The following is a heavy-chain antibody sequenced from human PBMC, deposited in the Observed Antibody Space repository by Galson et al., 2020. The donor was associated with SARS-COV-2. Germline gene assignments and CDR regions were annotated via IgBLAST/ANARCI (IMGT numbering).Heavy chain of an antibody. V-gene: IGHV4-39*01. CDR3: ARLKWVGEQPPPPYYDSSGYPDY. J-gene: IGHJ4*02. CDR1: GGSISSSSYY. D-gene: IGHD3-22*01. CDR2: IYYSGST. Sequence: SETLSLTCTVSGGSISSSSYYWGWIRQPPGKGLEWIGSIYYSGSTYYNPSLKSRVTISVDTSKNQFSLKLSSVTAADTAVYYCARLKWVGEQPPPPYYDSSGYPDYWGQGTLVTVSS.